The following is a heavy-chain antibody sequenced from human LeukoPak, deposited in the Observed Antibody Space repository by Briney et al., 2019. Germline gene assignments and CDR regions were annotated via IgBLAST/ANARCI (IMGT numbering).Heavy chain of an antibody. V-gene: IGHV3-74*01. J-gene: IGHJ4*02. CDR1: GFTFSSYW. D-gene: IGHD2-15*01. CDR3: ARSPGQCSGGSCATGY. CDR2: INGDGSST. Sequence: PGGSLRLSGAASGFTFSSYWMHWVRQAPGKGLVWVSRINGDGSSTNYADSVKGRFTISRDNAKNTLYLQMNSLRAEDTAVYYCARSPGQCSGGSCATGYWDQGTLVTVSS.